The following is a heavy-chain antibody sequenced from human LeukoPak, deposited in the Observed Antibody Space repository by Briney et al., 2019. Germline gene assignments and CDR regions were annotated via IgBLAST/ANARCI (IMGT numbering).Heavy chain of an antibody. J-gene: IGHJ6*03. CDR2: VYYSGSA. V-gene: IGHV4-39*01. D-gene: IGHD2-2*01. CDR3: LSWDCSRTSCSDHYYDIDV. Sequence: KPSETLSLTCTVSGGSISTSPYYWGWIRQPPGKGLEWSGNVYYSGSAHYNPSLNSRVTISVDTSKNQFSLKLTSVTAADTAVYYRLSWDCSRTSCSDHYYDIDVWGKATTVTVSS. CDR1: GGSISTSPYY.